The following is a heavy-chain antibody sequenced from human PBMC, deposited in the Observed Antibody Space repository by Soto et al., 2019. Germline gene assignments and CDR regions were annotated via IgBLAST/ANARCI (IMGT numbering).Heavy chain of an antibody. J-gene: IGHJ4*02. CDR3: ARESEDLTSNFDY. V-gene: IGHV3-21*06. CDR2: ISSTTNYI. Sequence: GGSLRLSCAASGFTFTRCSMNWVRQAPGKGLEWVSSISSTTNYIYYGDSMKGRFTISRDNAKNSLYLEMNSLRAEDTAVYYCARESEDLTSNFDYWGQGTLVTVSS. CDR1: GFTFTRCS.